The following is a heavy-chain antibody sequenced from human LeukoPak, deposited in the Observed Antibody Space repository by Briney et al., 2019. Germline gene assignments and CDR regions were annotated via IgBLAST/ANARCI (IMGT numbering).Heavy chain of an antibody. V-gene: IGHV4-61*02. CDR2: IYTSGST. CDR1: GGSISSGSYY. D-gene: IGHD3-22*01. Sequence: PSETLSLTCTVSGGSISSGSYYWSWIRQPAGKGLEWIGRIYTSGSTNYNPSLKSRVTISVDTSKDQFSLKLSSVTAADTAVYYCARSRGYYDSSGYFFAFDIWGQGTMVTVSS. CDR3: ARSRGYYDSSGYFFAFDI. J-gene: IGHJ3*02.